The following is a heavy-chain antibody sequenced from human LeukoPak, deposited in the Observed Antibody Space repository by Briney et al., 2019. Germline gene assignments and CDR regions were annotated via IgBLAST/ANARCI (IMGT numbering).Heavy chain of an antibody. CDR2: INHSGGT. J-gene: IGHJ4*02. Sequence: TSETLSLTCAVYGGSFSGYYWSWIRQPPGKGLEWIGEINHSGGTNYNPSLKSRVTISVDTSKNQFSLKLSSVTAADTAVYYCARGRRGITFRGVIPAVYFGYWGQGTLVTVSS. CDR1: GGSFSGYY. D-gene: IGHD3-16*02. CDR3: ARGRRGITFRGVIPAVYFGY. V-gene: IGHV4-34*01.